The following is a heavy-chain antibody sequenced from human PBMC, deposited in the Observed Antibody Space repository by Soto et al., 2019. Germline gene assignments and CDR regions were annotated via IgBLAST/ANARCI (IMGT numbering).Heavy chain of an antibody. V-gene: IGHV3-73*02. J-gene: IGHJ6*02. CDR2: IRSEVYSYAT. Sequence: EVQLVESGGGLVQPGGSLKVSCAASGFTFSDSTIHWVRQASGKGLEWVGRIRSEVYSYATVCAASVKDRFTISRDDSKNTAYLQMNSLKIEDTAVYYCSRYSGSYCMDVWGQGTTVTVSS. CDR3: SRYSGSYCMDV. D-gene: IGHD3-10*01. CDR1: GFTFSDST.